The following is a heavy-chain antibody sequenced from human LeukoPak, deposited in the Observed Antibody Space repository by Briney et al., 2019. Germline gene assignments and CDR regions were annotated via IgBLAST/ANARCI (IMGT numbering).Heavy chain of an antibody. CDR3: AREPRSGWSYYYGMDV. J-gene: IGHJ6*02. D-gene: IGHD6-19*01. V-gene: IGHV4-4*07. CDR1: GGSISSYY. Sequence: SETLSLTCTVSGGSISSYYWSWIRQPAGKGLEWIGRIYTSGSTNYNPSLKSRVTMSEDTSKNQFSLKLSSVTAADTAVYYCAREPRSGWSYYYGMDVWGQGTTVTVSS. CDR2: IYTSGST.